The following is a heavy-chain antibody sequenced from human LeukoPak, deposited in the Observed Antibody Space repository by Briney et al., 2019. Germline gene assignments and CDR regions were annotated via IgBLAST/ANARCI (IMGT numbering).Heavy chain of an antibody. CDR2: IIPIFGTA. CDR3: ARGGYDILTGYYKGRPAEYFQH. J-gene: IGHJ1*01. Sequence: GASVKVSCKASGGTFSSYAISWVRQAPGQGLEWMGRIIPIFGTANYAQKFQGRVTITTDESTSTAYMELSSLRSEDTAVYYCARGGYDILTGYYKGRPAEYFQHWGQGTLVTVSS. V-gene: IGHV1-69*05. D-gene: IGHD3-9*01. CDR1: GGTFSSYA.